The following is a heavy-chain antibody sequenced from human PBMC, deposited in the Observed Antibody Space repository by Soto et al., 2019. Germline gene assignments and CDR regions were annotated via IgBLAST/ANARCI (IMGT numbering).Heavy chain of an antibody. CDR2: INHSGST. D-gene: IGHD3-10*01. CDR1: GGSFSGYY. CDR3: ARGGNLLLWFGELFSGVNYYYYYGMDV. Sequence: SETLSLTCAVYGGSFSGYYWSWIRQPPGKGLEWIGEINHSGSTNYNPSLKSRVTISVDTSKNQFSLKLSSVTAAETAVYYCARGGNLLLWFGELFSGVNYYYYYGMDVWGQGTTVT. J-gene: IGHJ6*02. V-gene: IGHV4-34*01.